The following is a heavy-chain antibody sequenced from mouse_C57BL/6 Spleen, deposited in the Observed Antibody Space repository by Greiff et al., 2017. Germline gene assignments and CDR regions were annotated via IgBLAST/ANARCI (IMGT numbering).Heavy chain of an antibody. J-gene: IGHJ4*01. CDR3: ARRYSNFYAMDY. D-gene: IGHD2-5*01. Sequence: QLKQSGAELVRPGSSVKLSCKASGYTFTSYWMDWVKQRPGQGLEWIGNIYPSDSETHYNQKFKDKATLTVDKSSSTAYMQLSSLTSEDSAVYYCARRYSNFYAMDYWGQGTSVTVSS. CDR2: IYPSDSET. CDR1: GYTFTSYW. V-gene: IGHV1-61*01.